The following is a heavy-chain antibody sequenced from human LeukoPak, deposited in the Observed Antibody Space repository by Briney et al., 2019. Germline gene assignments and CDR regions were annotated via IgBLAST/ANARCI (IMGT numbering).Heavy chain of an antibody. D-gene: IGHD4-17*01. CDR2: INPSGGST. J-gene: IGHJ5*02. Sequence: ASVKVSCKASGYTFTSYHMHWVRQAPGQGLEWMGIINPSGGSTSYAQKFQGRVTMTRDTSTSTVYMELSSLRSEDTAVYYCARDPSPTVTTFWFDPWGQGTLVTVSS. V-gene: IGHV1-46*01. CDR3: ARDPSPTVTTFWFDP. CDR1: GYTFTSYH.